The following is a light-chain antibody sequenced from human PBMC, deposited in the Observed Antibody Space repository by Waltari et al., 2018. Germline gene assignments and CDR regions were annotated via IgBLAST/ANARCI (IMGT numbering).Light chain of an antibody. J-gene: IGKJ1*01. CDR2: GAS. V-gene: IGKV3-20*01. Sequence: EIVLTQSPGTLTLSPGDRAILSCRASQSVSKYLAWYQQKPGQAPRLLIFGASSRATGIPDSFSGRGSGTDLSLTISRVEPEDFAVYYCQQYVSLPATFGQGTKVEIE. CDR1: QSVSKY. CDR3: QQYVSLPAT.